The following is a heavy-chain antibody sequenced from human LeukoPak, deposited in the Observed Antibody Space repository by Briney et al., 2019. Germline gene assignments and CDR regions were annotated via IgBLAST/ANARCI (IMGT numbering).Heavy chain of an antibody. J-gene: IGHJ4*02. Sequence: GASVKVSCKASGYTFTDYYMHWVQQAPGKGLEWMGRVDPEDGETIYAEKFQGRVTITADTSTDTAYMELSSLRSEDTAVYYCATVEPLDYWGQGTLVTVSS. CDR3: ATVEPLDY. CDR1: GYTFTDYY. CDR2: VDPEDGET. D-gene: IGHD5-24*01. V-gene: IGHV1-69-2*01.